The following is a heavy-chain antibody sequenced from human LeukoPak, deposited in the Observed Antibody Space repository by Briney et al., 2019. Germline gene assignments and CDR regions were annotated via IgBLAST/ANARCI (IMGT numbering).Heavy chain of an antibody. CDR3: AKDLNYYDSSGPLDY. D-gene: IGHD3-22*01. Sequence: PGGSLRLSCAASGFTFSSYGMHWVRQAPGKGLEWVAVISYDGSNKYYADSVKGRFTISRANSKNTLYLQMNSLSAEDTAVYYCAKDLNYYDSSGPLDYWGQGTLVTVSS. CDR1: GFTFSSYG. J-gene: IGHJ4*02. CDR2: ISYDGSNK. V-gene: IGHV3-30*18.